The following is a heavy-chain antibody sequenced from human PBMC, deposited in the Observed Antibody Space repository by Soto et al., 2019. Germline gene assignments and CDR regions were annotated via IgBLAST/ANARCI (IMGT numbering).Heavy chain of an antibody. J-gene: IGHJ4*02. CDR3: ARGGVSTRTFDY. CDR2: IYPGDSDT. CDR1: GYNFAGYW. V-gene: IGHV5-51*01. D-gene: IGHD3-3*01. Sequence: PGESLKISCKGSGYNFAGYWIAWVRQMPGKGLELMGIIYPGDSDTRYRPSFQGQVTISADKSISSAYLQWSSLRASDTAMYYCARGGVSTRTFDYWGQGTLVTVSS.